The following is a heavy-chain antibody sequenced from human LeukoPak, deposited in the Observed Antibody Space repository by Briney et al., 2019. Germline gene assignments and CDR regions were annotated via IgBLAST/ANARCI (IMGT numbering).Heavy chain of an antibody. D-gene: IGHD6-6*01. Sequence: SVKVSCKASGGTFSSYAISWVRQAPGQGLEWMGGIIPIFGTANYAQKFQGRVTITADESTSTAYMELSSLRSEDTAVYYCARGYSSSFVGASFDYWGQGTLVTVSS. CDR3: ARGYSSSFVGASFDY. CDR1: GGTFSSYA. CDR2: IIPIFGTA. J-gene: IGHJ4*02. V-gene: IGHV1-69*01.